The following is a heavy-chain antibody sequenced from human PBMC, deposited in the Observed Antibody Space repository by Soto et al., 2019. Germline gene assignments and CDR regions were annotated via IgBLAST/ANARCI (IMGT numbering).Heavy chain of an antibody. CDR3: ATHEGEAAVPVGRGWFDP. J-gene: IGHJ5*02. CDR1: GYTFTGYF. Sequence: ASVKVSCKASGYTFTGYFIHWLRHAPGQGLEWMGRINPNSGATNYARKFQDRVTMTRDTSINTAYMELSSLRSDDTAIYYCATHEGEAAVPVGRGWFDPWGQGTLVTVSS. CDR2: INPNSGAT. D-gene: IGHD6-13*01. V-gene: IGHV1-2*06.